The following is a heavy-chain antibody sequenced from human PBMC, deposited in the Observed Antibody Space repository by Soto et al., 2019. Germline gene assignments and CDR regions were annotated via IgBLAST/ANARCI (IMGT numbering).Heavy chain of an antibody. CDR3: ASAAYSGYDPFDY. CDR2: IYYTGST. V-gene: IGHV4-31*03. Sequence: QVQLQESGPGLVKPSQTLSLTCTVSGGSISSGGYYWSWIRQHPGKGLEWIGYIYYTGSTYYNPALKSRVTISVDPSKNQFSLKLSSVTAADTAVYYCASAAYSGYDPFDYWGQGTLVTVSS. D-gene: IGHD5-12*01. CDR1: GGSISSGGYY. J-gene: IGHJ4*02.